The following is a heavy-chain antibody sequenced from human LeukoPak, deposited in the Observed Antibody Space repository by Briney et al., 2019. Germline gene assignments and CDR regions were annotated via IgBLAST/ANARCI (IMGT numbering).Heavy chain of an antibody. J-gene: IGHJ6*02. Sequence: SETLSLTCTVSGGSISSYYWSWIRQPPGKGLEWIGYIYYSGSTNYNPSLKSRVTISVDTSKNQFSLKLSSVTAADTAVYYCARWSGSYDGMDVWGQGTTVTVSS. D-gene: IGHD1-26*01. V-gene: IGHV4-59*08. CDR2: IYYSGST. CDR1: GGSISSYY. CDR3: ARWSGSYDGMDV.